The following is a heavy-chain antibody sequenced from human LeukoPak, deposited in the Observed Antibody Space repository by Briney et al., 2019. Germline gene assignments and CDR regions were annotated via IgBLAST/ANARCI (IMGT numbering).Heavy chain of an antibody. D-gene: IGHD2-2*01. CDR2: VYYTGGT. CDR1: GGSVSGGDYY. Sequence: SETLSLTCTVSGGSVSGGDYYWGWIRQPPGKGLEWIGGVYYTGGTYYTPSLTSRVTVSVDTSKNQFFLKLSSVTAADTAVYYCARHWGSTSSGVDYWGQGTLVTVSS. V-gene: IGHV4-39*01. CDR3: ARHWGSTSSGVDY. J-gene: IGHJ4*02.